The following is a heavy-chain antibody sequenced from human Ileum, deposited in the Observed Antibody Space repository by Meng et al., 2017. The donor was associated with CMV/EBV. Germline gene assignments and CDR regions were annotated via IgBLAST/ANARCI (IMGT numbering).Heavy chain of an antibody. Sequence: ASVKVSCKASGYTFTSYGISWVRQAPGQGLEWMGWINPNSGGTNYAQKFQGRVTMTRDTSISTAYMELSRLRSDDTAVYYCARGKGIAAAGDWSDPWGQGTLVTVSS. CDR3: ARGKGIAAAGDWSDP. CDR2: INPNSGGT. V-gene: IGHV1-2*02. D-gene: IGHD6-13*01. CDR1: GYTFTSYG. J-gene: IGHJ5*02.